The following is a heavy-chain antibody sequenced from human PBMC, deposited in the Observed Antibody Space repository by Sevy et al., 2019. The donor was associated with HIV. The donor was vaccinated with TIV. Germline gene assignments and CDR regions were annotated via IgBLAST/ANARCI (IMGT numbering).Heavy chain of an antibody. V-gene: IGHV3-21*06. Sequence: GESLRLSCAASGVSLNTYSMNWVRQAPGKGLEWVSSTSDTSGYIFYADSVKGRFTISRDNARNSLYLQMNSLRAEDTAVYYCARDAGSGWQKYFQQWGQGTLVTVSS. CDR2: TSDTSGYI. CDR3: ARDAGSGWQKYFQQ. CDR1: GVSLNTYS. J-gene: IGHJ1*01. D-gene: IGHD6-19*01.